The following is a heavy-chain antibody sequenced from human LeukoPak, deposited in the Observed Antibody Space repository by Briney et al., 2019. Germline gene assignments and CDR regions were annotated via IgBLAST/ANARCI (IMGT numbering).Heavy chain of an antibody. D-gene: IGHD1-26*01. J-gene: IGHJ5*02. V-gene: IGHV4-31*03. CDR1: GGSISSGGYY. CDR2: IYYSGST. Sequence: PSETLSLTCTVSGGSISSGGYYWSWIRQHPGKGLEWIGYIYYSGSTYCNPSLKSRVTISVDTSKNQFSLKLSSVTAADTAVYYCARIHSGSYPWWFDPWGQGTLVTVSS. CDR3: ARIHSGSYPWWFDP.